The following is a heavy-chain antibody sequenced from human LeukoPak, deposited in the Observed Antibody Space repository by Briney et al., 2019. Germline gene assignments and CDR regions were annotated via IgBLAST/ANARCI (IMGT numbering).Heavy chain of an antibody. Sequence: SETLSLTCSVSGVSISIYYWSWIRQPAGKGLEWIGPIYTSGSTNYNPSLKSRVTMSVATSKNQFSLKLSSVTASDTAVYYCAKSNGYGLVDIWGQGTMVTVSS. CDR1: GVSISIYY. CDR3: AKSNGYGLVDI. CDR2: IYTSGST. J-gene: IGHJ3*02. V-gene: IGHV4-4*07. D-gene: IGHD3-10*01.